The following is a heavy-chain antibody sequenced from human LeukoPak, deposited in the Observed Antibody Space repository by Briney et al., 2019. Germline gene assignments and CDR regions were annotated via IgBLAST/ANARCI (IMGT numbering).Heavy chain of an antibody. CDR2: IYYSGST. D-gene: IGHD3-10*01. Sequence: SETLSLTCTVSGGSISTYYWSWIRQPPGKGLEWIGYIYYSGSTNYNPSLKSRVTISVDTSKNQFSLKLSSVTAADTAVYYCARTTMVRGTYYMDVWGKGTTVTVSS. V-gene: IGHV4-59*01. J-gene: IGHJ6*03. CDR3: ARTTMVRGTYYMDV. CDR1: GGSISTYY.